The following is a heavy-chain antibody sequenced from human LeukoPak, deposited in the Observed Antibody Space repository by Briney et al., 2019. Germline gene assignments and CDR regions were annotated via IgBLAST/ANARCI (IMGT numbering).Heavy chain of an antibody. CDR2: IYYSGST. Sequence: PSETLSLTCTVSGGSISSSSYYWGWIRQPPGKGLEWIGSIYYSGSTYYNPSLKGRVTISVYTSKHQFSLKLSSVTAADPAVYYCARLQAPRFVDWLFADLFDYWGQGTLVTVSS. D-gene: IGHD3-9*01. V-gene: IGHV4-39*01. CDR3: ARLQAPRFVDWLFADLFDY. CDR1: GGSISSSSYY. J-gene: IGHJ4*02.